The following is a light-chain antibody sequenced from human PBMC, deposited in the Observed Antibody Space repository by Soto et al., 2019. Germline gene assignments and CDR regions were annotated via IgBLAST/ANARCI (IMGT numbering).Light chain of an antibody. CDR3: QSYDNMVSPFNYV. CDR1: TSNIGSGYD. CDR2: GNN. J-gene: IGLJ1*01. V-gene: IGLV1-40*01. Sequence: QSALTQPPSVSGAPGQTVTISCTGSTSNIGSGYDVHWYQQPPGAAPKLLIYGNNKRPSGVPDRFSGSKSDTSGSLVITGLQPEDEADYYCQSYDNMVSPFNYVFGTGTKV.